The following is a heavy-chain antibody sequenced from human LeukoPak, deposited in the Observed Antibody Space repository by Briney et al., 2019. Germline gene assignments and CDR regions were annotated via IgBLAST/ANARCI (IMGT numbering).Heavy chain of an antibody. Sequence: PGGSLRLSCAASTVILRKYCMVGPRESPGKGLEGVANIAHDGRVKLCVDSVKGRFIISRDNARDSLYLQMNGLRVEDTAIYYCAFFVREPQNWGQGTLVTVSS. D-gene: IGHD3-10*02. CDR3: AFFVREPQN. J-gene: IGHJ1*01. V-gene: IGHV3-7*01. CDR1: TVILRKYC. CDR2: IAHDGRVK.